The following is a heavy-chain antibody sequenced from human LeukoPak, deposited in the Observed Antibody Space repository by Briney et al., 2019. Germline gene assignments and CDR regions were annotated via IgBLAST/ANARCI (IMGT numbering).Heavy chain of an antibody. CDR1: GYTFSIYN. CDR2: INPNSGGT. V-gene: IGHV1-2*02. CDR3: ARVLMATIPFEAFDI. Sequence: ASVKVSCKASGYTFSIYNVHWVRQAPGQGLEWMGWINPNSGGTNYAQKFQGRVTMTRDTSISTAYMELSRLRSDDTAVYYCARVLMATIPFEAFDIWGQGTMVTVSS. D-gene: IGHD5-24*01. J-gene: IGHJ3*02.